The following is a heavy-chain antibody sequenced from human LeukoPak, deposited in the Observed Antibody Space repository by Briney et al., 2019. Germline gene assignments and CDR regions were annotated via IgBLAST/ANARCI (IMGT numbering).Heavy chain of an antibody. CDR1: GGSISSSSYY. V-gene: IGHV4-39*01. Sequence: SETLSLTCTVSGGSISSSSYYWGWIRQPPGKGLEWIGSIYYSGSTYYNPSLKSRVTISVDTSKNQFSLKLSSVTAADTAVYYCARQVTIFGVVGAFDTWGQGTMVTVSS. J-gene: IGHJ3*02. CDR3: ARQVTIFGVVGAFDT. D-gene: IGHD3-3*01. CDR2: IYYSGST.